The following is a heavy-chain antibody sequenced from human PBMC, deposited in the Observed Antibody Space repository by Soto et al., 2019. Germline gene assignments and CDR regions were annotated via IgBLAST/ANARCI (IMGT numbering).Heavy chain of an antibody. CDR3: AKDGYYYDSSGYLDYFDY. CDR1: GFTCSSHG. V-gene: IGHV3-30*18. D-gene: IGHD3-22*01. Sequence: PGGSQRLSCGASGFTCSSHGMHWVRQGTGKGLEWVAVISYDGSNKYYADSVKGRFTISRDNSKNTLYLQMNSLRAEDTAVYYCAKDGYYYDSSGYLDYFDYWGQGTLVTVSS. J-gene: IGHJ4*02. CDR2: ISYDGSNK.